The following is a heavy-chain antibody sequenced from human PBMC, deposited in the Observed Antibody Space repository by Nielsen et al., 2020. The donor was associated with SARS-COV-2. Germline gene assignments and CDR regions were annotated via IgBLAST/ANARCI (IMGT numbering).Heavy chain of an antibody. CDR2: INAGNGNT. V-gene: IGHV1-18*04. D-gene: IGHD6-13*01. CDR1: GYTFTNYG. CDR3: ARWVAAADAFDI. Sequence: ASVKVSCKASGYTFTNYGISWVRQAPGQGLEWMGWINAGNGNTKYSQKFQGRVTITRDTSASTAYMELSSLRSEDTAVYYCARWVAAADAFDIWGQGTMVTVSS. J-gene: IGHJ3*02.